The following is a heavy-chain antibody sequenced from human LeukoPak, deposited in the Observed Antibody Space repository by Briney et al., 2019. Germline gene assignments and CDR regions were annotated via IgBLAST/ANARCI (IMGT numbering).Heavy chain of an antibody. J-gene: IGHJ4*02. Sequence: GGSLRLSCAASGFTFSSYWMHWVRQAPGKGLVWVSRINSDGSSTSYADSVKGRFTISRDNAKNTLYLQVNSLRAEDTAVYYCARAGGVVPAATPDYWGQGTLVTVSS. V-gene: IGHV3-74*01. CDR2: INSDGSST. CDR3: ARAGGVVPAATPDY. CDR1: GFTFSSYW. D-gene: IGHD2-2*01.